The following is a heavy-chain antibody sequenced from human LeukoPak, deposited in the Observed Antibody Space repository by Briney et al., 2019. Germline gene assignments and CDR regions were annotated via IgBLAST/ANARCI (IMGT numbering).Heavy chain of an antibody. Sequence: PGGSLRLSCAASGVTFSNYWMTWVRQAPGKGLEWVSVIYSGGSTYYADSVKGRFTISRDNSKNTLYLQMNSLRAEDTAVYYCARDAFDGYYGMDVWGQGTTVTVSS. CDR3: ARDAFDGYYGMDV. CDR1: GVTFSNYW. CDR2: IYSGGST. V-gene: IGHV3-66*01. D-gene: IGHD3-9*01. J-gene: IGHJ6*02.